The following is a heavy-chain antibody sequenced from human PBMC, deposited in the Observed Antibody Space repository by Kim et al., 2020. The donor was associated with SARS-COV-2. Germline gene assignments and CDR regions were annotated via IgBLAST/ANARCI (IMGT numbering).Heavy chain of an antibody. D-gene: IGHD3-9*01. Sequence: VKGRFTISRDNAKNSLYLQMNSLRAEDTAVYYCARGIRYFDWLPPTSIDYWGQGTLVTVSS. CDR3: ARGIRYFDWLPPTSIDY. V-gene: IGHV3-11*06. J-gene: IGHJ4*02.